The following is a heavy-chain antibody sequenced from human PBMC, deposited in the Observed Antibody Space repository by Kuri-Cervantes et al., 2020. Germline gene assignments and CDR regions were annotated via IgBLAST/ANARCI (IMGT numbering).Heavy chain of an antibody. D-gene: IGHD6-13*01. V-gene: IGHV4-38-2*01. CDR2: IYHSGST. CDR3: ARGRGYSSSSDYYYYYMDV. J-gene: IGHJ6*03. Sequence: SETLSLTCAVSGYSISSGYYWGWIRQPPGTGLEWIGSIYHSGSTYYNPSLKSRVTISVDTSKNQFSLKLSPVTAADTAVYYCARGRGYSSSSDYYYYYMDVWGKGTTVTVSS. CDR1: GYSISSGYY.